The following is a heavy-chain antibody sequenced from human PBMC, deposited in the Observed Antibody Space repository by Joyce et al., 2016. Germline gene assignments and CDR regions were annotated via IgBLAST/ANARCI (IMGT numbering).Heavy chain of an antibody. D-gene: IGHD5-18*01. CDR3: ARAQRGYRYAYIDY. J-gene: IGHJ4*02. CDR1: GGSISRGDYY. V-gene: IGHV4-30-4*01. CDR2: IFYSGST. Sequence: QVQLQESGPGLVKPSQTLSLTCTFSGGSISRGDYYWSWIRQPPGEGLEWIGYIFYSGSTYYNPSLKGRITISVDTSKNQFSLKLSSLTAADTALYYCARAQRGYRYAYIDYWGQGTLVTVSS.